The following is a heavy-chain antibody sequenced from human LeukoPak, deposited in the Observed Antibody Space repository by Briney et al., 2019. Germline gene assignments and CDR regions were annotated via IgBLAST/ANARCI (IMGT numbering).Heavy chain of an antibody. Sequence: GGSLRLSCAASGFTFNSYTMNWVRQAPGKGLESVSSIRSNSRGINYADSVKGRFTISRDNNKNTVFLEMNSLRAEDTAVYYCARDGASIDDQYYGLDVWGQGTTVTVSS. D-gene: IGHD1-1*01. J-gene: IGHJ6*02. CDR3: ARDGASIDDQYYGLDV. CDR2: IRSNSRGI. V-gene: IGHV3-21*06. CDR1: GFTFNSYT.